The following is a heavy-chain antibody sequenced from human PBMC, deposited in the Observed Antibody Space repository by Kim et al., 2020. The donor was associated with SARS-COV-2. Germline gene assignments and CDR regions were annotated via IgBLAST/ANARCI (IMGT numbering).Heavy chain of an antibody. CDR1: GYIFTNYG. Sequence: ASVKVSCKATGYIFTNYGISWVRQAPGQGLEWMGWISADNGNTNYAQNFRDRVTMTTDTSAKTAFMELRSLRSDDTAVYYCARDVVYSRGYGLDVWGQGTTVTVSS. D-gene: IGHD4-4*01. CDR3: ARDVVYSRGYGLDV. J-gene: IGHJ6*02. V-gene: IGHV1-18*04. CDR2: ISADNGNT.